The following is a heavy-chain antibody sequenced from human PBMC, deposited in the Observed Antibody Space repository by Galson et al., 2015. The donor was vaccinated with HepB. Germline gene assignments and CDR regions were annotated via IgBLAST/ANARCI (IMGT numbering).Heavy chain of an antibody. CDR3: ARRDKSTWAYFDY. D-gene: IGHD5-24*01. J-gene: IGHJ4*02. V-gene: IGHV1-69*13. CDR2: IIPIFGPA. Sequence: SVKVSCKASGDTFSNYAFAWVRQAPGQGLEWMGGIIPIFGPANYAQKFQGRVTITADDFTTTAYMELSSLRSEDTAVYYCARRDKSTWAYFDYWGLGTLVTVSS. CDR1: GDTFSNYA.